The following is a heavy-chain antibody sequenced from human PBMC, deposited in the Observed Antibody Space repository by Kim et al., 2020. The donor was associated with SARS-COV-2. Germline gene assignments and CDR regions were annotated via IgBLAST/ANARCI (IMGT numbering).Heavy chain of an antibody. J-gene: IGHJ4*02. D-gene: IGHD1-26*01. CDR2: INRDGSST. Sequence: GGSLRLSCAASGFTFSSYWMHWVRQAPGKGLVWVSRINRDGSSTSYADSVEGRFTISRDNAKNTLYLQMNTLRVDDTAVFYCAREMDGALASDYWGQGALVTVSS. V-gene: IGHV3-74*01. CDR1: GFTFSSYW. CDR3: AREMDGALASDY.